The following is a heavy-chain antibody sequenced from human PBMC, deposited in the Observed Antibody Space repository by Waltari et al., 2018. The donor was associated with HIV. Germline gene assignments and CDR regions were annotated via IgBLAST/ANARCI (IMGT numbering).Heavy chain of an antibody. CDR2: IYFTGTT. CDR1: GGSIRYNAYY. Sequence: QVQLQESGPGLVRPSQTLSLTCSVSGGSIRYNAYYWNWIRQSPRRGLEWIGAIYFTGTTSYNPSLKSRLIMSVDRSKNEFSLKMNSVTAADTAMYYCARADPVGASRLSHFDLWGRGILVDVSA. V-gene: IGHV4-30-4*01. CDR3: ARADPVGASRLSHFDL. J-gene: IGHJ2*01. D-gene: IGHD1-26*01.